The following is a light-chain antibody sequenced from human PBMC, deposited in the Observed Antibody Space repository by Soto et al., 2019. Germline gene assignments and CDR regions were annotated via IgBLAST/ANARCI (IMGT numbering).Light chain of an antibody. Sequence: DIQMTQSPSTLSASVGDRVTITCRASQSISSWLAWYQQKPGKAPKLLIYKASSLESGVPSRFSGSGSGTEFTLTISSLQPEDVATYYCQKYNSAPLTFGPGTRLEI. CDR2: KAS. V-gene: IGKV1-5*03. J-gene: IGKJ5*01. CDR1: QSISSW. CDR3: QKYNSAPLT.